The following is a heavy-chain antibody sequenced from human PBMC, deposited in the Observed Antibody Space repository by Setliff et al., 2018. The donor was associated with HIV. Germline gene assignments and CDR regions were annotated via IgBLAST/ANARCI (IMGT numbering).Heavy chain of an antibody. D-gene: IGHD3-3*01. V-gene: IGHV4-61*02. J-gene: IGHJ4*01. CDR3: ARGRDYTGSWFRPFYLDF. CDR2: IYTSGST. CDR1: GGSIRSGSYY. Sequence: SETLSLTCTVSGGSIRSGSYYWSWIRQPAGKGLEWIGRIYTSGSTNYNPSLKSRVTISVDTSKNQFSLKLISVTAADTAIYYCARGRDYTGSWFRPFYLDFWGHGNLVTVSS.